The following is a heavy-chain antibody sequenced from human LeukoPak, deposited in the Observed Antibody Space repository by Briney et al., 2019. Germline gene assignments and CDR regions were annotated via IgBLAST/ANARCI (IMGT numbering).Heavy chain of an antibody. CDR2: IYASGST. D-gene: IGHD4-17*01. CDR3: ARDLREGWFDP. Sequence: SETLSLTCTVSGGSISSGSYYWSWIRQPAGKGLEWIGRIYASGSTNYNPSLKSRVTISVDTSKNQFSLKLSSVTAADTAVYYCARDLREGWFDPWGQGTLVTVSS. J-gene: IGHJ5*02. V-gene: IGHV4-61*02. CDR1: GGSISSGSYY.